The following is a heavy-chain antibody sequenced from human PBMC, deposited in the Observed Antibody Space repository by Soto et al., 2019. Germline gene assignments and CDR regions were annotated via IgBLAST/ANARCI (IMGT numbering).Heavy chain of an antibody. CDR2: IYYSGST. V-gene: IGHV4-59*01. D-gene: IGHD2-2*01. Sequence: SETLSLTCTVSGGSISSYYWSWIRQPPVKVLEWIGYIYYSGSTNYNPSLKSRVTISVDTSKNQFSLKLSSVTAADTAVYYCARDGCSSTSCYPPYYYYGMDVWGQGTTVTVSS. J-gene: IGHJ6*02. CDR1: GGSISSYY. CDR3: ARDGCSSTSCYPPYYYYGMDV.